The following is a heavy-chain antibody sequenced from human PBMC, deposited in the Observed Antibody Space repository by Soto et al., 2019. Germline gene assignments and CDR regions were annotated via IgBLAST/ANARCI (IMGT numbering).Heavy chain of an antibody. V-gene: IGHV1-18*01. CDR3: ARDGSSSWYGGSYYYYYYGMDV. CDR2: ISAYNGNT. CDR1: GYTFTSYG. J-gene: IGHJ6*02. D-gene: IGHD6-13*01. Sequence: ASVKVSCKASGYTFTSYGISWVRQAPGQGLEWMGWISAYNGNTNYAQKLQGRVTMTTDTSTSTAYMELRSLRSDDTAVYYCARDGSSSWYGGSYYYYYYGMDVWGQGTTVTV.